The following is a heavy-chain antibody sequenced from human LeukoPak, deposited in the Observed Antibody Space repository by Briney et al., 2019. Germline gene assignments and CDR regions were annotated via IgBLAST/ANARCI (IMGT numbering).Heavy chain of an antibody. Sequence: PGGSLRLSCAASGFTFSSYATSWVRQAPGKGLEWVSAISGSGGSTYYADSVKGRFTISRDNSKNTLYLQMNSLRAEDTAVYYCAKGSGEVVIADEDYWGQGTLATVSS. J-gene: IGHJ4*02. CDR2: ISGSGGST. V-gene: IGHV3-23*01. CDR1: GFTFSSYA. D-gene: IGHD2-21*01. CDR3: AKGSGEVVIADEDY.